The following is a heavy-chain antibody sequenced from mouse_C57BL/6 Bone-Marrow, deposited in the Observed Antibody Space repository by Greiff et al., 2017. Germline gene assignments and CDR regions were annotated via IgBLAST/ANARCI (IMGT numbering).Heavy chain of an antibody. CDR2: ISYDGSN. CDR3: AREGYGNYFDY. Sequence: EVQVVESGPGLVKPSQSLSLTCSVTGYSITSGYYWNWLRQFPGNKLEWMGYISYDGSNNYNPSLKNRISITRDTSKNQFFLKLNSVTTEDTATYYCAREGYGNYFDYWGQGTTLTVSS. CDR1: GYSITSGYY. D-gene: IGHD2-1*01. V-gene: IGHV3-6*01. J-gene: IGHJ2*01.